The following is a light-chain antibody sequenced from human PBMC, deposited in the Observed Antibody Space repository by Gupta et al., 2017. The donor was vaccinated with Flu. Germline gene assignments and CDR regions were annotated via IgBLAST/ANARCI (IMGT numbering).Light chain of an antibody. CDR1: QSISTW. Sequence: DMQMTQFPSALSASVGDRVTITCRASQSISTWLAWYQQKPGKAPKLLIYKASTLESGVPSRFSGGGSGTEFTLTISSLQPDDFATYYCQQSNSSPYTFGQGTKLEIK. V-gene: IGKV1-5*03. J-gene: IGKJ2*01. CDR2: KAS. CDR3: QQSNSSPYT.